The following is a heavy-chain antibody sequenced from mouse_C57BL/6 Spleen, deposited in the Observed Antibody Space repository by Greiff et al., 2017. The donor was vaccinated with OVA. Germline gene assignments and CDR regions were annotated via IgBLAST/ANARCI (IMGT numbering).Heavy chain of an antibody. CDR1: GFTFSSYT. Sequence: EVKLMESGGGLVKPGGSLKLSCAASGFTFSSYTMSWVRQTPEKRLEWVATISGGGGNTYYPDSVKGRFTISRDNAKNTLYLQMSSLRSEDTALYYCAGHPCGSSCGGYFDVWGTGTTVTVSS. CDR3: AGHPCGSSCGGYFDV. V-gene: IGHV5-9*01. J-gene: IGHJ1*03. CDR2: ISGGGGNT. D-gene: IGHD1-1*01.